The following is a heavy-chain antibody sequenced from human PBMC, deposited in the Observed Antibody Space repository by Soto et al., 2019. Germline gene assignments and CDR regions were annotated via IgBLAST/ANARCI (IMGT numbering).Heavy chain of an antibody. CDR3: SKDMQWGGMTTIHYFDS. CDR2: ISWNSETI. J-gene: IGHJ4*02. V-gene: IGHV3-9*01. D-gene: IGHD4-17*01. Sequence: DVQLVESGGGLVQPGRSLRLSCAASGFTVDDYAMHWVRQAPGKGLEWVSGISWNSETIDYADSVKGRFTISRDNAKSSLFLQMNSLRPDDKALYYCSKDMQWGGMTTIHYFDSWGQGTLVTVSS. CDR1: GFTVDDYA.